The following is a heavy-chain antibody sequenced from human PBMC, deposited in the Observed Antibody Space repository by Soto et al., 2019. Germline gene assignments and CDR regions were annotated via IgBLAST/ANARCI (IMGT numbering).Heavy chain of an antibody. J-gene: IGHJ6*02. Sequence: EVQLVESGGGLVQPGGSLRLSCAASGFTFSSYSMNWVRQAPGKGLEWISYISSSSSTIYYADSVKGRFTISRDNAKNSLYLQMNSLRDEDTSVYYCARDNGSSGGSCYYYGMDVWGQGTTVTVSS. D-gene: IGHD2-15*01. CDR1: GFTFSSYS. CDR2: ISSSSSTI. CDR3: ARDNGSSGGSCYYYGMDV. V-gene: IGHV3-48*02.